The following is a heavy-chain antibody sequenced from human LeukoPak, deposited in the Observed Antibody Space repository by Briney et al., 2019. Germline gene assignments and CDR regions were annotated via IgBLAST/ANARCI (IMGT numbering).Heavy chain of an antibody. V-gene: IGHV4-34*01. Sequence: SETLSLTCAVYGGSFSGYYWTWIRQPPGKGLEWIGEINHSGSTNYNPSLKSRVTISVEMSKNQFSLKLSSVTAADTAVYYCAGGHSILDYWGQGTLVTVSS. CDR1: GGSFSGYY. D-gene: IGHD4-11*01. CDR3: AGGHSILDY. J-gene: IGHJ4*02. CDR2: INHSGST.